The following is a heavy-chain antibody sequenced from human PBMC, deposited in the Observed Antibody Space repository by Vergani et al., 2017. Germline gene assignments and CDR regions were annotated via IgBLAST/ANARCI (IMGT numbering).Heavy chain of an antibody. V-gene: IGHV4-31*03. CDR2: IYYSGST. J-gene: IGHJ6*03. D-gene: IGHD2-15*01. CDR1: GGSISSGGYY. Sequence: QVQLQESGPGLVKPSQTLSLTCTVSGGSISSGGYYWSWIRQHPGKGLEWIGYIYYSGSTYYNPSLKSRVTISVDRSKNQFSLKLSSVTAADTAVYYCARAGYCSGGSCYFSYYYYYMDVWGKGTTVTVSS. CDR3: ARAGYCSGGSCYFSYYYYYMDV.